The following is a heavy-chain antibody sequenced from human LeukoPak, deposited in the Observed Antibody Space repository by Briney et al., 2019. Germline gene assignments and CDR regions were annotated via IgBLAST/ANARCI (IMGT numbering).Heavy chain of an antibody. V-gene: IGHV4-34*01. CDR2: INHSGST. CDR3: ARHEGYTAMVY. Sequence: SETLSLTCVVYGGSFSGYYWSWIRQPPGKGLEWIGEINHSGSTNYNPSLKSRVTISVDTSTNQFSLKLSSVTAADTAVYYCARHEGYTAMVYWGQGTLVTVSS. CDR1: GGSFSGYY. D-gene: IGHD5-18*01. J-gene: IGHJ4*02.